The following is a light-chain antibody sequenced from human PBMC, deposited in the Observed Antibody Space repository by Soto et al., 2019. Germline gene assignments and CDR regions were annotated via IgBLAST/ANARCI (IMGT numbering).Light chain of an antibody. V-gene: IGLV1-44*01. CDR2: NTN. CDR1: SSNIGTNT. J-gene: IGLJ2*01. CDR3: AAWDGSLDVVL. Sequence: QSALTQPPSASGTPGQRVTISCSGSSSNIGTNTVNWYQQFPGSAPQLLLYNTNQRPSGVPGRVSGSKSGTSASLAISGLQSEDEADYYCAAWDGSLDVVLFGGGTQLNVL.